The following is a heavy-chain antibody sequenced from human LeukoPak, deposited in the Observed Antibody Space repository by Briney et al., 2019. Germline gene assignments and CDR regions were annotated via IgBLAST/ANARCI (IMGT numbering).Heavy chain of an antibody. CDR2: ISSSSSYI. Sequence: GGSLRLSCAASGFTFSSYSMNWVRQAPGKGLEWVSSISSSSSYIYYADSVKGRFTISRDNAKNSLYLQMNSLRAEDTAVYYCARDRDMVRGAVDYWGQGTLVTASS. J-gene: IGHJ4*02. CDR3: ARDRDMVRGAVDY. V-gene: IGHV3-21*01. D-gene: IGHD3-10*01. CDR1: GFTFSSYS.